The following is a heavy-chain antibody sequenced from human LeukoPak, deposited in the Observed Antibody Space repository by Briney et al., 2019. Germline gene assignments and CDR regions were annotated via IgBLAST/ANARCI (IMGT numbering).Heavy chain of an antibody. V-gene: IGHV3-33*01. CDR1: GFTFSSYG. Sequence: GGSLRLSCAASGFTFSSYGMHWVRQAPGKGLEWVAVIWYDGSNKYYADSVKGRFTISRDNSKNTLYLQMNSLRAEDTAVYYCARLCSGGNCYFDYWGLGTLVTVSS. J-gene: IGHJ4*02. CDR2: IWYDGSNK. CDR3: ARLCSGGNCYFDY. D-gene: IGHD2-15*01.